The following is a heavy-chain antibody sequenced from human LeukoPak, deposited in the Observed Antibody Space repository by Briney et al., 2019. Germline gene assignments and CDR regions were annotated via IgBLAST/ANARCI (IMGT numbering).Heavy chain of an antibody. V-gene: IGHV3-74*01. D-gene: IGHD3-22*01. CDR2: INSDGSST. Sequence: GGSLRLSCAASGFTFSSYWMHWVRQAPGKGLVWVSRINSDGSSTSYADSVKGRFTVSRDNAKNTLYLQMNSLRAEDTAVYYCAKDPYYYDSSGYYESEKWGQGTLVTVSS. CDR1: GFTFSSYW. J-gene: IGHJ4*02. CDR3: AKDPYYYDSSGYYESEK.